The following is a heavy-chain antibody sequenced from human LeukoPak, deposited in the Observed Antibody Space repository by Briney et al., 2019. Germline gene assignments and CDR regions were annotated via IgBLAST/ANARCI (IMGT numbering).Heavy chain of an antibody. V-gene: IGHV1-24*01. J-gene: IGHJ4*02. CDR3: ATNLGAGWETFDY. CDR1: GYTLTELS. Sequence: ASVKVSCKVSGYTLTELSMHWVRQAPGKGLEWMGGFDPEDGETIYAQKFQGRVTMTEGTSTDTAYMELSSLRSEDTAVYYCATNLGAGWETFDYWGQGTLVTVSS. CDR2: FDPEDGET. D-gene: IGHD6-19*01.